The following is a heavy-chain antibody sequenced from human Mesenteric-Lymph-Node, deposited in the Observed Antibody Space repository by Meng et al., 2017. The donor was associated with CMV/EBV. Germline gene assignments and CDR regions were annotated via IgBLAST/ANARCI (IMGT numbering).Heavy chain of an antibody. CDR1: GGSFSGYY. CDR2: INHSGST. J-gene: IGHJ4*02. Sequence: YGGSFSGYYWSWIRQPPGKGLERIGEINHSGSTNYNPSLKSRVTISVDTSKNQFSLKLSSVTAADTAVYYCARGGLRFLEWFPLDYWGQGTLVTVSS. CDR3: ARGGLRFLEWFPLDY. D-gene: IGHD3-3*01. V-gene: IGHV4-34*01.